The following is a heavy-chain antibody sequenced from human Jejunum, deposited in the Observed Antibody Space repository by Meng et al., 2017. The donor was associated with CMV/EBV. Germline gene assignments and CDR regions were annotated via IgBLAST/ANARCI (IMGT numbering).Heavy chain of an antibody. V-gene: IGHV4-30-4*08. CDR1: GGSIGSGDYY. CDR2: IHDTGST. Sequence: VELPEAGPGLAKPSQTLSLTCSVSGGSIGSGDYYWSWIRQPPGKGLEWIGYIHDTGSTYYNPSLKSRVDISLGTSRNHFSLTLSSVTAEDTAVYFCARGSIFVSFDSWGQGTLVTVSS. D-gene: IGHD3-3*01. CDR3: ARGSIFVSFDS. J-gene: IGHJ4*02.